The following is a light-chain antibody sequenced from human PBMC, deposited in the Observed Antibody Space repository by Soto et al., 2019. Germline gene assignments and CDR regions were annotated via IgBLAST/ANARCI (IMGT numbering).Light chain of an antibody. CDR2: EVN. V-gene: IGLV2-8*01. CDR1: STDVGGYNY. CDR3: SSYLHYNSEV. Sequence: QSALTQPPSASGSPGESVTISCTGTSTDVGGYNYVSWYQRHPGKAPKLIIYEVNKRPSGVPDRFSGSKSGNTASLTVSGLQAEDEADYYCSSYLHYNSEVFGTGTKLTVL. J-gene: IGLJ1*01.